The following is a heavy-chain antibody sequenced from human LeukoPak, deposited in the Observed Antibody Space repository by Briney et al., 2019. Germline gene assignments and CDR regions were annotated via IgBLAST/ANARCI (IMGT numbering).Heavy chain of an antibody. CDR1: GGSISSYY. J-gene: IGHJ4*02. D-gene: IGHD6-13*01. Sequence: SETLSLTCTVSGGSISSYYCSWIRQPAGKGLEWIGRIYTSGSTNYNPSLKSRVTMSVDTSKNQFSLKLSSVTAADTAVYYCAREVDGYSSSWYDYWGQGTLVTVSS. CDR2: IYTSGST. V-gene: IGHV4-4*07. CDR3: AREVDGYSSSWYDY.